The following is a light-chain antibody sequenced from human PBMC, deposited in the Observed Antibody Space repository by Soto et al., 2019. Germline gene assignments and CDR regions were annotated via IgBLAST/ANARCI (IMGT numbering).Light chain of an antibody. V-gene: IGKV1-39*01. Sequence: DIQMTQSPSSLSASLGDRVTITCRPSESIRNELNWFQQRPGEAPRLLIYDTFTLQSGVPSRFSGSVSGTEFSLTISSLQAGDSAIYYCQQSFTTPWTFGQGTKVEI. CDR1: ESIRNE. CDR3: QQSFTTPWT. CDR2: DTF. J-gene: IGKJ1*01.